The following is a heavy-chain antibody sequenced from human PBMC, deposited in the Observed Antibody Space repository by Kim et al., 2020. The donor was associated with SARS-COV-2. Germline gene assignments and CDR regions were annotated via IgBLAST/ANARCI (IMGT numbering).Heavy chain of an antibody. CDR2: IYYSGST. CDR3: ARDPVSELPNHQYYYYY. Sequence: SQTLSLTCTVSGGSVSSGSYYWSWIRQPPGKGLEWIGYIYYSGSTNYNPSLKSRVTISVDTSKNQFSLKLSSVTAADTAVYYCARDPVSELPNHQYYYYY. D-gene: IGHD2-15*01. CDR1: GGSVSSGSYY. J-gene: IGHJ6*01. V-gene: IGHV4-61*01.